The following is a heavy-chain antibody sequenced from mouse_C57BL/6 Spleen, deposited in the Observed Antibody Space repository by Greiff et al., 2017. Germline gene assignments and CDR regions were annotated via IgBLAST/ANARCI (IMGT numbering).Heavy chain of an antibody. J-gene: IGHJ4*01. CDR3: ARWSLYGRSMDY. CDR2: INPNNGGT. CDR1: GYTFTDYN. D-gene: IGHD1-1*01. Sequence: VQLQQSGPELVKPGASVKIPCKASGYTFTDYNMDWVKQSHGKSLEWIGDINPNNGGTIYNQKFKGKATLTVDKSSSTAYMELRSLTSEDSAVYYCARWSLYGRSMDYWNQGTSETVSS. V-gene: IGHV1-18*01.